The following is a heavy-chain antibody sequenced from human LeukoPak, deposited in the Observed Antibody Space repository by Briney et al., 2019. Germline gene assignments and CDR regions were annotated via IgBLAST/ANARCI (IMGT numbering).Heavy chain of an antibody. V-gene: IGHV3-7*01. D-gene: IGHD6-13*01. Sequence: GGSLRLSCAASGFPFSSYWMTWVRQAPGKWLERVAHIKQDGSEKYYVDSAKGRFTISRDNGKKSLYLQMNSLRVEDTAVYYCARGRGNSSSWYWDYWGQGTLVTVSS. J-gene: IGHJ4*02. CDR2: IKQDGSEK. CDR1: GFPFSSYW. CDR3: ARGRGNSSSWYWDY.